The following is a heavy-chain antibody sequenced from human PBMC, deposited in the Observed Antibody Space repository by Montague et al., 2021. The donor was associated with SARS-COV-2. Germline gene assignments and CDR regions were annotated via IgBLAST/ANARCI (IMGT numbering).Heavy chain of an antibody. CDR2: IWYDGSNK. J-gene: IGHJ6*02. CDR1: GFTFSSYG. V-gene: IGHV3-33*01. CDR3: AGGTLPNSFYDYVWGSYRYYYYGMDV. Sequence: SLSLSWSASGFTFSSYGMHWVRQAPGKGLEWVAVIWYDGSNKYYADSVKGRFTISRDNSKNTLYLQMNSLRAEDTAVYYRAGGTLPNSFYDYVWGSYRYYYYGMDVWGQGTTVTVSS. D-gene: IGHD3-16*02.